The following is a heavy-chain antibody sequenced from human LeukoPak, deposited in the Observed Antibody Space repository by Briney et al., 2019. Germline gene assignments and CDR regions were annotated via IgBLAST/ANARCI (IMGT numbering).Heavy chain of an antibody. J-gene: IGHJ6*02. V-gene: IGHV4-34*01. CDR2: IYHTENT. D-gene: IGHD2-15*01. Sequence: SETLSLTCAVYGGSFSGYYWSWIRQPPGKGLEWIGEIYHTENTNYNPSLKSRVTISVGKSKNQFSLKVNSVTAADTAVYYCVRGYCSGGSCYGMDVWGQGTTVTVSS. CDR1: GGSFSGYY. CDR3: VRGYCSGGSCYGMDV.